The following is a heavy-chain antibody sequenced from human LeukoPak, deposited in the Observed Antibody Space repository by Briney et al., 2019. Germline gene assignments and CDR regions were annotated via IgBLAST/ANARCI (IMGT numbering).Heavy chain of an antibody. Sequence: PSETLSLTCAVSGYSINSGYYWGWIRQPPGKGLEWIGSIYHSGSTYYNPSLKSRVTISVDTSKNQFSLKLSSVTAADTAVYYCASDWGLRYFDYWGEGTLVTVSS. J-gene: IGHJ4*02. CDR2: IYHSGST. CDR3: ASDWGLRYFDY. V-gene: IGHV4-38-2*01. CDR1: GYSINSGYY. D-gene: IGHD5-12*01.